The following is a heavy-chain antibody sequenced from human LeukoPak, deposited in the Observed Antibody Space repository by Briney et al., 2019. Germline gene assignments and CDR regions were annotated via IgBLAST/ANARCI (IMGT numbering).Heavy chain of an antibody. J-gene: IGHJ6*02. CDR3: AKEDRDYDFWSGLNYYYGMDV. CDR1: GLTFSNYA. CDR2: ISGSGDET. V-gene: IGHV3-23*01. Sequence: GGSLRLSCAASGLTFSNYAMSWVRQAPGKGLEWVSKISGSGDETYHADSVKGRLTISRDNSKNTLYLQMNSLRAEDTAVYYCAKEDRDYDFWSGLNYYYGMDVWGQGTTVTVSS. D-gene: IGHD3-3*01.